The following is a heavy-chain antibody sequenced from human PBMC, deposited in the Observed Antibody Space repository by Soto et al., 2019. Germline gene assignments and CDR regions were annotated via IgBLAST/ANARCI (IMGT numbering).Heavy chain of an antibody. CDR1: GGTFSSYA. Sequence: ASVKVSCKASGGTFSSYAISWVRQAPGQGLEWMGGIIPIFGTANYAQKFQGRVTITADESTSTAYMELSSLRSEYTAVYYCARRGSSGRYGMDVWGQGTTVTVSS. J-gene: IGHJ6*02. CDR2: IIPIFGTA. V-gene: IGHV1-69*13. D-gene: IGHD6-25*01. CDR3: ARRGSSGRYGMDV.